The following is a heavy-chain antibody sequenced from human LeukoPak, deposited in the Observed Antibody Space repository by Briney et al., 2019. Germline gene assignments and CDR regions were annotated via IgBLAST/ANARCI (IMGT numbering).Heavy chain of an antibody. CDR1: GGSISSSSYY. CDR2: IYYSGST. V-gene: IGHV4-39*07. D-gene: IGHD6-13*01. Sequence: SETLSLTCTVSGGSISSSSYYWGWIREPPGKGLEWIGSIYYSGSTYYNPSLKSRVTISVDTSKNQFSLKLSSVTAADTAVYYCARGYQQLGVGYWGQGTLVTVSS. CDR3: ARGYQQLGVGY. J-gene: IGHJ4*02.